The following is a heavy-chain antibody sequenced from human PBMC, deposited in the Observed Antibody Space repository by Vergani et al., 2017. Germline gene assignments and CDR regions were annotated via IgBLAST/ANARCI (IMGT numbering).Heavy chain of an antibody. D-gene: IGHD3-9*01. J-gene: IGHJ5*01. CDR3: ARRGRMGILTGRFAHHGFDV. CDR2: SFDGGSPF. V-gene: IGHV4-38-2*02. CDR1: GQSINSGYF. Sequence: QVHLPESGPGLVKTSETLSLTCNVSGQSINSGYFWGWVRQPPGKGLEWIGTSFDGGSPFYYNPSLQSRAVISVDTSKNQFSLQLTSVTAADTAFYFCARRGRMGILTGRFAHHGFDVWGRGILVTVSS.